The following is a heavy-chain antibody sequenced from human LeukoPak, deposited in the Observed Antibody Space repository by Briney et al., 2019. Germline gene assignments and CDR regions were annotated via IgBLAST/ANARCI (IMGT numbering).Heavy chain of an antibody. V-gene: IGHV4-4*07. D-gene: IGHD6-13*01. CDR2: IYTSGST. CDR1: GGSISSYY. Sequence: SETLSLTCTVSGGSISSYYWSWIRQPAGKGLEWIGRIYTSGSTNYNPSLKSRVTMSVDTSKNQFSLKLSSVTAADTAVYYCARDNIAAAGKAYYYGMDVWGQGTTVTVSS. CDR3: ARDNIAAAGKAYYYGMDV. J-gene: IGHJ6*02.